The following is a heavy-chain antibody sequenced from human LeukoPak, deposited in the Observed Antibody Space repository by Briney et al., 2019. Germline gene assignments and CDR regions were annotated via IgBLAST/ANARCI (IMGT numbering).Heavy chain of an antibody. CDR1: GDSINNNNYY. V-gene: IGHV4-39*02. D-gene: IGHD3-3*01. J-gene: IGHJ6*03. CDR2: IYYNGRT. CDR3: ARVLRADFWSGYYMDV. Sequence: PSETLSLTCTVSGDSINNNNYYWGWIRQPPGEGLEWIGNIYYNGRTYYSPSLKSRGTISVDTSNNQFSLKLNSVTAADTAVYYCARVLRADFWSGYYMDVWGKGTTVTVSS.